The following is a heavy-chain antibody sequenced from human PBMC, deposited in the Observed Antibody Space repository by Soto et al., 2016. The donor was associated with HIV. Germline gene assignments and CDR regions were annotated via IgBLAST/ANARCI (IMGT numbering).Heavy chain of an antibody. CDR2: INAGGGRP. Sequence: EVQLLESGGALVQPGGSLRLSCEGSGFTFSTYAMNWVRQAPGKGLEWVSSINAGGGRPYYADSVKGRFTISRDNSKNTVFLQMNSLRAEDTATYYCAKDSGSGSYVSLSLPRLSFQYWGQGALVSVSS. V-gene: IGHV3-23*01. D-gene: IGHD3-16*01. J-gene: IGHJ1*01. CDR3: AKDSGSGSYVSLSLPRLSFQY. CDR1: GFTFSTYA.